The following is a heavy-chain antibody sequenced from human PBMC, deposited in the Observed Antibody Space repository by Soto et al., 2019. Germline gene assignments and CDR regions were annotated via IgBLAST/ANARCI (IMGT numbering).Heavy chain of an antibody. D-gene: IGHD3-10*02. CDR2: IYWNDDK. J-gene: IGHJ3*02. CDR1: GFSLSTSGVG. CDR3: AHIRSLLCLGKEDSAFDI. Sequence: SGPTLVNPTQTLTLTCTFSGFSLSTSGVGVGWIRQPPGKALEWLALIYWNDDKHYSPSLKSRLTIKKDTSKNQVVLTMTNMDPVDTATFYCAHIRSLLCLGKEDSAFDIWGQGKMVTVSS. V-gene: IGHV2-5*01.